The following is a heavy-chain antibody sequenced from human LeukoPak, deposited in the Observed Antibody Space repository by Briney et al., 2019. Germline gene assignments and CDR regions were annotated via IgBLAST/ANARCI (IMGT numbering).Heavy chain of an antibody. CDR3: ARQKHSLFDY. Sequence: SETLSLTCTVSGGSISNSSYYWGWIRQPPGKGLEWIGSIYYSGSTYYNPSLKSRVTIPVDTSKNQFSLKLSSVTAADTAVYYCARQKHSLFDYWGQGTLVTVSS. J-gene: IGHJ4*02. D-gene: IGHD2-15*01. CDR2: IYYSGST. CDR1: GGSISNSSYY. V-gene: IGHV4-39*01.